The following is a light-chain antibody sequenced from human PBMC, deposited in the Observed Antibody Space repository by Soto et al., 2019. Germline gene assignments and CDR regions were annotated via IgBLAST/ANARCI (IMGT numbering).Light chain of an antibody. Sequence: DIQMTQSPPTLSASVGDRVTIHCRASQSISRLLSWYQQKSGKAPKLLIYDVSSLESGVPSRFSGSGSGTEFALTISSLQPDDVATYYCQQYNGYSRTFGQGTKVDIK. J-gene: IGKJ1*01. CDR1: QSISRL. V-gene: IGKV1-5*01. CDR2: DVS. CDR3: QQYNGYSRT.